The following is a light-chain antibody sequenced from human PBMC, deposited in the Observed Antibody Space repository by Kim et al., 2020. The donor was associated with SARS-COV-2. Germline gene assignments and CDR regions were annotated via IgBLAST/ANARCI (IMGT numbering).Light chain of an antibody. Sequence: DIVMTQSPLSLPVIPGESASISCRSSQSLLLSNGFNYLDWYLQRPGQSPQLLIYLGSNRASGVPDRFSGSVSGTDFTLKISRVEAGDAGVYYCMQALQRGTFGQGTKLEIK. J-gene: IGKJ2*01. CDR2: LGS. CDR3: MQALQRGT. V-gene: IGKV2-28*01. CDR1: QSLLLSNGFNY.